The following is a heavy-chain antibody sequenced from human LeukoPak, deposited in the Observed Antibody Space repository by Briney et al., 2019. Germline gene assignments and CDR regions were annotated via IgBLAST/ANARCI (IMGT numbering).Heavy chain of an antibody. CDR1: GYSISSGYY. CDR3: AGAGIAAAGTELDRMGVFDY. V-gene: IGHV4-38-2*02. Sequence: SETLSLTCTVSGYSISSGYYWGWIRPPPGKGLEWIGSIYHSGSTYYNPSLKSPVTISLDTSKNQFSLNLSSVTAADTAVYYCAGAGIAAAGTELDRMGVFDYWGQGTLVTVSS. D-gene: IGHD6-13*01. CDR2: IYHSGST. J-gene: IGHJ4*02.